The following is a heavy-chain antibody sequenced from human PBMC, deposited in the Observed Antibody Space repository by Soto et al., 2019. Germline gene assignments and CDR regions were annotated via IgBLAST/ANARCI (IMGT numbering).Heavy chain of an antibody. CDR1: GGTFRTYA. CDR3: AKGAVAGTPTSYYYYGMDV. CDR2: IIPIFGTV. J-gene: IGHJ6*02. Sequence: QVQLLQSGAEVKKPGSSVRVSCEASGGTFRTYAISWVRQAPGQGLEWMGEIIPIFGTVNYAQKFQGRVTITADESPTTDYRDLRSLRSEDTAVYYCAKGAVAGTPTSYYYYGMDVWGQGTTVTVSS. V-gene: IGHV1-69*12. D-gene: IGHD6-19*01.